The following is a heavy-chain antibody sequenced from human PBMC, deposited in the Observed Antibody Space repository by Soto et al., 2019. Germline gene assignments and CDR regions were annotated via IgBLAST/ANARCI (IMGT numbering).Heavy chain of an antibody. CDR1: RFTFSSYA. Sequence: GGSLRLSCAASRFTFSSYAMTWVRQAPGKGLEWVSTISGSGGSTYYADSVKGRFTISRDNSKNTLYLLMNSLGAEDTAAYYCAKEVQPYYYYYMDVWGKGTTVTVSS. J-gene: IGHJ6*03. V-gene: IGHV3-23*01. CDR2: ISGSGGST. CDR3: AKEVQPYYYYYMDV. D-gene: IGHD5-18*01.